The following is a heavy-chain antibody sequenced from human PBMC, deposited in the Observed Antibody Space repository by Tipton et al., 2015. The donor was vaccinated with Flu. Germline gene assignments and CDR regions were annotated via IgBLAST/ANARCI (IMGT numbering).Heavy chain of an antibody. CDR2: IKYDGSEK. CDR1: GFTFSSYW. J-gene: IGHJ4*02. V-gene: IGHV3-7*01. D-gene: IGHD4-17*01. CDR3: ARDQVSTATTHFDY. Sequence: SLRLSCAASGFTFSSYWMSWVRQAPGKGLEWVANIKYDGSEKYFVDSVKGRFTISRDNAKNSVYLQMNSLRAEGTAVYYCARDQVSTATTHFDYWGQGTLVTVSS.